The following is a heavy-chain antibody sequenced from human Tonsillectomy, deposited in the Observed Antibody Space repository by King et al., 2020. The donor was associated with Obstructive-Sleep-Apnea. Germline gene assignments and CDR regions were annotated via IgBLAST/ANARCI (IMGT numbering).Heavy chain of an antibody. CDR2: IKQDGSEK. J-gene: IGHJ4*02. D-gene: IGHD4-23*01. CDR1: GFTLSNNW. CDR3: ARGIHGGHFDY. Sequence: QLVQSGGGLVQPGGSLRLSCAASGFTLSNNWMNWVRQAPGKGLEWVANIKQDGSEKYYVVSVKGRFTISRDNTKTSLYLQMNGLRAEDTAVYYCARGIHGGHFDYWGQGTQVTVSS. V-gene: IGHV3-7*03.